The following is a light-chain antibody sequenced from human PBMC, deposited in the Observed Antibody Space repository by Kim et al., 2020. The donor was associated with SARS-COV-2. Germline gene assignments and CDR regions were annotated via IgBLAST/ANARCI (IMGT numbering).Light chain of an antibody. CDR3: QTWGPGIRV. V-gene: IGLV4-69*01. CDR2: VNSDGSH. CDR1: SGHSSYA. Sequence: QPVLTQSPSASASLGASVKLTCALSSGHSSYAIAWHQQQPEKGPRFLITVNSDGSHTKGDGIPDRFSGSTSGAERYLTISSLQSEDEADYYCQTWGPGIRVFGGGTKLTVL. J-gene: IGLJ3*02.